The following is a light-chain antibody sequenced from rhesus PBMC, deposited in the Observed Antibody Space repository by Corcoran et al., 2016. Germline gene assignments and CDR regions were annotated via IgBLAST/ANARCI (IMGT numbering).Light chain of an antibody. V-gene: IGKV2-78*01. J-gene: IGKJ2*01. CDR3: FQDIQLPYS. CDR2: LGS. CDR1: QSLLNSNGDLY. Sequence: DIVMTQTPLSLPVTPGEPASISCRSSQSLLNSNGDLYLFWYLQKPGQSPQLLIYLGSNRASGVPDRFSCSGSGTDFTLKISRVEAEDVGIYYCFQDIQLPYSFGQGTKVEIK.